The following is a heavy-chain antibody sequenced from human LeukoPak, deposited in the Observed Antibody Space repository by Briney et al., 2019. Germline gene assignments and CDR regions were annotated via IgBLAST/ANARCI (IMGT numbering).Heavy chain of an antibody. Sequence: PGGYLRLSCAASGFTFSTYWMTWVRQAPGKGLEWVANIKQDGREKYFVDSVKGRFTISRDNDKNSLYLQMSSLRADDTAVYYCARGDYNNRINPPRYLDYWGQGTLVPVSS. D-gene: IGHD4-11*01. V-gene: IGHV3-7*05. CDR1: GFTFSTYW. J-gene: IGHJ4*02. CDR3: ARGDYNNRINPPRYLDY. CDR2: IKQDGREK.